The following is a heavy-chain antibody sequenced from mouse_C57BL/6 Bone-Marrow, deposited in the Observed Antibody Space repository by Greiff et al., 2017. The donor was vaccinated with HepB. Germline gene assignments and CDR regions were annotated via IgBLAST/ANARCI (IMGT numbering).Heavy chain of an antibody. CDR2: IDPENGDT. D-gene: IGHD2-3*01. CDR1: GFNIKDDY. J-gene: IGHJ2*01. CDR3: TTGLLRYFDY. V-gene: IGHV14-4*01. Sequence: DVQLVESGAELVRPGASVKLSCTASGFNIKDDYMHWVKQRPEQGLEWIGWIDPENGDTEYASKFQGKATITADTSSNTAYLQLSSLTSEDTAVYYCTTGLLRYFDYWGQGTTLTVSS.